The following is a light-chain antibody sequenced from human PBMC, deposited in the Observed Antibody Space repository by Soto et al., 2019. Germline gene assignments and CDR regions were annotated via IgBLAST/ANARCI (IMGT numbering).Light chain of an antibody. CDR3: QQYHGFSRT. V-gene: IGKV1-5*01. CDR2: DVS. Sequence: DIQMTQSPSTLSASVGDRVTITCRASQNISNWLAWYQQKPGEAPKVLIYDVSSLESGVPSRFSGSGSGTEFTLTISSMQPDDLATYYCQQYHGFSRTFGQGTKVDIK. CDR1: QNISNW. J-gene: IGKJ1*01.